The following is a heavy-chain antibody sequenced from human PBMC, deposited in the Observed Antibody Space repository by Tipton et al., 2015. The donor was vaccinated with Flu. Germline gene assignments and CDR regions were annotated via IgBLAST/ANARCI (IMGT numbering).Heavy chain of an antibody. J-gene: IGHJ4*02. CDR2: IKQDGSEK. CDR1: GFAFGTYW. Sequence: SLRLSCAASGFAFGTYWILWVRQAPGEGLEWVANIKQDGSEKYYVDSVKGRFIISRDNAKNSLYLQMNSLRSEDTAVYYCARAWAAAGSARGQGTLVTVSS. D-gene: IGHD6-13*01. CDR3: ARAWAAAGSA. V-gene: IGHV3-7*01.